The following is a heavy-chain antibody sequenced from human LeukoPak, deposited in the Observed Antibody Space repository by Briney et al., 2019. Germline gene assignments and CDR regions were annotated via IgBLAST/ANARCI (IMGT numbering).Heavy chain of an antibody. Sequence: GGSLRLSCAASGFSFRKYAMSWVRQAPGKGLEWVSAITDTGGSTWYADSVTGRFTISRDNSQSTLYLQMNGLRAEDTALYYCAKGNLEARPCYFDYWGQGTLVSVSS. V-gene: IGHV3-23*01. D-gene: IGHD6-6*01. CDR1: GFSFRKYA. CDR3: AKGNLEARPCYFDY. J-gene: IGHJ4*02. CDR2: ITDTGGST.